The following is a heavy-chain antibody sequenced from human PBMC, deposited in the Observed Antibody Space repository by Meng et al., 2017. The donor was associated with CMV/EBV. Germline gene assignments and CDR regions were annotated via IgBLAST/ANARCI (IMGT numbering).Heavy chain of an antibody. J-gene: IGHJ4*02. CDR3: ARAPYDSSGYLVALGDY. Sequence: SSSSGGYYWSWIRQHPGKGLEWIGYIYYSGSTYYNPSLKSRVTISVDTSKNQFSLKLSSVTAADTAVYYCARAPYDSSGYLVALGDYGGKG. CDR2: IYYSGST. CDR1: SSSSGGYY. D-gene: IGHD3-22*01. V-gene: IGHV4-31*02.